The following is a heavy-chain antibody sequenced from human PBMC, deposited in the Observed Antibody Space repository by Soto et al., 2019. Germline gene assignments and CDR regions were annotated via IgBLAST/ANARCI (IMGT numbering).Heavy chain of an antibody. CDR2: IYYSGST. CDR1: GGSISSSSYY. CDR3: ARHEEYSSSWYPSNYFDY. V-gene: IGHV4-39*01. D-gene: IGHD6-13*01. J-gene: IGHJ4*02. Sequence: SETLSLTCTVSGGSISSSSYYWGWIRQPPGKGLEWIGSIYYSGSTYYNPSLKSRVTISVDTSKNQFSLKLSSVTAADTAVYYCARHEEYSSSWYPSNYFDYWGKGTLVTVPS.